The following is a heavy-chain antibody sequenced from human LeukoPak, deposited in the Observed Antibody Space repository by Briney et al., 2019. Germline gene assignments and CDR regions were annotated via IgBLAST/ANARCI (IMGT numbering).Heavy chain of an antibody. V-gene: IGHV3-7*01. D-gene: IGHD3-22*01. CDR3: ATLADYYDSSGYSNY. CDR1: GFTFSSYW. CDR2: IKQDGSEK. J-gene: IGHJ4*02. Sequence: GGSLRLSCAASGFTFSSYWMSWVRQAPGKGLEWVANIKQDGSEKYYVASVKGRFTISRDNAKNTLYLQMNSLRAEDTAVYYCATLADYYDSSGYSNYWGQGTLVTVSS.